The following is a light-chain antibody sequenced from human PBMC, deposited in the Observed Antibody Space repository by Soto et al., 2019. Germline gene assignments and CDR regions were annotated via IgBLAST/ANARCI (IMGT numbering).Light chain of an antibody. J-gene: IGKJ5*01. CDR3: QQYNNWPIT. CDR2: GAS. Sequence: EIVMTQSPATLSVSPGERATLSCRASQSVSSNLAWYQQKPGQAPRLLIYGASTRATGIPARFSGSGSGTEFTLPISSLQSENFAVYSCQQYNNWPITFGQGTRLEIK. V-gene: IGKV3-15*01. CDR1: QSVSSN.